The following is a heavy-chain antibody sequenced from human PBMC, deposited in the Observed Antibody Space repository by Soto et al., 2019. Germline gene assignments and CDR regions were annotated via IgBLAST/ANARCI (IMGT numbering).Heavy chain of an antibody. J-gene: IGHJ4*02. CDR2: ISYDGTDE. CDR1: GFTFSYYA. CDR3: AKGGDDGYSNSWYSVDH. V-gene: IGHV3-30*18. Sequence: QVQLVESGGGVVQPGRSLSLSCAASGFTFSYYAMHWVRQAPGKGLEWVAVISYDGTDEHYADSVKGRLTVSRDNSKNTLYLQMNSLRVEDTAVYYCAKGGDDGYSNSWYSVDHWGQGTLVTVSS. D-gene: IGHD6-13*01.